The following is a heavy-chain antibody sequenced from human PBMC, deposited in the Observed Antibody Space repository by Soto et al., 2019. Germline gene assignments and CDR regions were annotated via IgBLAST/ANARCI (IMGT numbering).Heavy chain of an antibody. CDR1: GDSVSSGSYY. CDR3: ARGGALMVFAEPPCFDP. Sequence: QVQLQESGPGLVKPSETLSLNGTVSGDSVSSGSYYWSWIRQAPGRGLEWIGNIDYTGSTNYNPSLKSRVTISIDTSKNQFSLRLSSVTAADTAVYYCARGGALMVFAEPPCFDPWGQGTLVIVSS. CDR2: IDYTGST. V-gene: IGHV4-61*01. J-gene: IGHJ5*02. D-gene: IGHD2-8*01.